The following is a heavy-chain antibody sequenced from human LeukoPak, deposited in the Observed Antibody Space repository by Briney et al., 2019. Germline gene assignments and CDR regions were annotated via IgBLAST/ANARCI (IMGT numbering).Heavy chain of an antibody. CDR2: FDPEDGET. D-gene: IGHD3-22*01. Sequence: ASVKVSCKVSGYTLTELSMHWVRQAPGKGLEWMGGFDPEDGETIYAQKFQGRVTMTEDTSTDTAYMELSSLRSEDTAVYYCATGRDSSGYPYYYYMDVWGKGTTVTVSS. CDR3: ATGRDSSGYPYYYYMDV. V-gene: IGHV1-24*01. J-gene: IGHJ6*03. CDR1: GYTLTELS.